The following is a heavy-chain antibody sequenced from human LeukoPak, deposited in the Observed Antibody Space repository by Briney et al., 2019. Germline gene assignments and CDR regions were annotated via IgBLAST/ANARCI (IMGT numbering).Heavy chain of an antibody. CDR1: GFTVSSNY. CDR3: ARVEGSTITNYFDY. J-gene: IGHJ4*02. Sequence: GGSLRLSCAASGFTVSSNYMSWVRQAPGKGLEWVSIIYSGGFTYYADSVKGRFTISRDNSKNTLYLQVNTLRPEDTAVYYCARVEGSTITNYFDYWAREPWSPSPQ. D-gene: IGHD1-14*01. CDR2: IYSGGFT. V-gene: IGHV3-66*01.